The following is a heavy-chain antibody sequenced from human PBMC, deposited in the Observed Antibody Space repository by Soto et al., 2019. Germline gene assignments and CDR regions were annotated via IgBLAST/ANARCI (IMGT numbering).Heavy chain of an antibody. V-gene: IGHV1-69*06. CDR3: ARDSLVWGSYRQGVYYYGMDV. D-gene: IGHD3-16*02. J-gene: IGHJ6*02. Sequence: RASVKVSCKASGGTFSSYAISWVRQAPGQGLEWMGGIIPIFGTANYAQKFQGRVTITADKSTSTAYMELSSLRPEDTAVYYCARDSLVWGSYRQGVYYYGMDVWGQGTTVTVSS. CDR1: GGTFSSYA. CDR2: IIPIFGTA.